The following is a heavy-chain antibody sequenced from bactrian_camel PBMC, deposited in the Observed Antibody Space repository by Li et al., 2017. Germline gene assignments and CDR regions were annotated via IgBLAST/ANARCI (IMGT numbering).Heavy chain of an antibody. CDR3: TSDEYLY. V-gene: IGHV3S26*01. CDR2: IYRGGGST. CDR1: GYTNTIHC. J-gene: IGHJ4*01. Sequence: HVQLVESGGGSVQAGGSPRLSCAASGYTNTIHCMGWFRQAPGKEREAVATIYRGGGSTVYAGSQGRFTISQDNAKNTLHLQMNSLKPEDTAVYYCTSDEYLYWGQGTQVTVS.